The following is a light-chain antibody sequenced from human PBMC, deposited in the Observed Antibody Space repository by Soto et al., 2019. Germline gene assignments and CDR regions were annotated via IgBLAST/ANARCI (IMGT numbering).Light chain of an antibody. CDR3: QQRSSLSAT. CDR1: QIVRGNY. V-gene: IGKV3D-20*02. J-gene: IGKJ1*01. CDR2: GTS. Sequence: VLTQSPGTLSVSPGDRATLSCRASQIVRGNYLAWYQQKPGQAPRLVMFGTSIRATDIPDRFSGSGSGTDGTISISTLEKEDGSVYYCQQRSSLSATFGQGTKVDIK.